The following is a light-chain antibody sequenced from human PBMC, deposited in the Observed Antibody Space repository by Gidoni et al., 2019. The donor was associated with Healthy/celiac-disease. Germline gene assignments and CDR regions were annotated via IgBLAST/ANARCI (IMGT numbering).Light chain of an antibody. CDR2: DAS. Sequence: ELVLTQSPATLSLSPADRATLTCRASQSVSSYLAWYQPNPGPAPRLLIYDASNRATGLPARFSGSRSWTDFTLTLSSLEPEDFAVYYCQQRSNWPRALTFGGGTKVELK. CDR3: QQRSNWPRALT. CDR1: QSVSSY. V-gene: IGKV3-11*01. J-gene: IGKJ4*01.